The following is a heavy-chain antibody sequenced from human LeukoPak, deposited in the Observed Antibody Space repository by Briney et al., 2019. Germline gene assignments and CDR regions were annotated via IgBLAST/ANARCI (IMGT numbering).Heavy chain of an antibody. CDR2: INHSGST. V-gene: IGHV4-34*01. CDR1: GGSFSSYY. Sequence: SETLSLTCAVYGGSFSSYYWSWIRQPPGKGLEWIGEINHSGSTNYNPSLKSRVTISVDTSKNQFSLKLSSVTAADTAVYYCARGLAYCGGDCYGGSFDPWGQGTLVTVSS. D-gene: IGHD2-21*02. CDR3: ARGLAYCGGDCYGGSFDP. J-gene: IGHJ5*02.